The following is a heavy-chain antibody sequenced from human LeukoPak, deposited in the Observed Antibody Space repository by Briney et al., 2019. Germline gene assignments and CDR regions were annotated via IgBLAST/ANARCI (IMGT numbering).Heavy chain of an antibody. J-gene: IGHJ3*02. Sequence: PSETLSLTCTVSGGSISSYYWSWIRQPPGKGLEWIGYIYNSGSTNYNPSLKSPVTISVDTSKNQFSLKLSSVTAADTAVYYCACLTTADAFDIWGQGTMVTVSS. D-gene: IGHD3-22*01. V-gene: IGHV4-59*01. CDR1: GGSISSYY. CDR3: ACLTTADAFDI. CDR2: IYNSGST.